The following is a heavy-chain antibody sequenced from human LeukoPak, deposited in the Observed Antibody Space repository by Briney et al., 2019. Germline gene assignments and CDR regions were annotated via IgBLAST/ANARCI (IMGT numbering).Heavy chain of an antibody. D-gene: IGHD3-9*01. CDR3: ARPYYDILTGSSHFDY. CDR1: GGSISSSSYY. V-gene: IGHV4-61*05. CDR2: IYYSGGT. Sequence: SETLSLTCTVSGGSISSSSYYWSWIRQPPGKGLEWIGYIYYSGGTNYNPSLKSRVTISVDTSKNQFSLKLSSVTAADTAVYYCARPYYDILTGSSHFDYWGQGTLVTVSS. J-gene: IGHJ4*02.